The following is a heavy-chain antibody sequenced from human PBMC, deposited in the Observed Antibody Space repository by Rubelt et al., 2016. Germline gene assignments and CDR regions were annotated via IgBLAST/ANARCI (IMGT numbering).Heavy chain of an antibody. Sequence: QVQLQESGPGLVKPSETLSLTCTVSGGSISNDYWNWIRQPPGKGLEWIGYVYYRGSTNYTHSLKSRVTISLDTSKNQFPLRRSSVTAADTAGYYGARGPTWSVYPDYWGQGTLVTISS. CDR3: ARGPTWSVYPDY. D-gene: IGHD3-3*01. J-gene: IGHJ4*02. V-gene: IGHV4-59*01. CDR2: VYYRGST. CDR1: GGSISNDY.